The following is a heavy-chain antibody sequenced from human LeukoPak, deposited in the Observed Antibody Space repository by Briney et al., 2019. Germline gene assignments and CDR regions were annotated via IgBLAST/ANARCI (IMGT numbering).Heavy chain of an antibody. Sequence: GGSLRLSCAASGFTFSSYSMNWVRQAPGKGLEWVSTISSSSSYIYYADSVKGRFTISRDNAKNSLYLQMNSLRAEDTAEYYCARDDLSGSASPLDYWGQGTLVTVSS. CDR1: GFTFSSYS. CDR2: ISSSSSYI. CDR3: ARDDLSGSASPLDY. D-gene: IGHD3-10*01. V-gene: IGHV3-21*01. J-gene: IGHJ4*02.